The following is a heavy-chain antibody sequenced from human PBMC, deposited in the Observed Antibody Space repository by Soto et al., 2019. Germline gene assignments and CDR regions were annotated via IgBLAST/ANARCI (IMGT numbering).Heavy chain of an antibody. CDR2: IKQDGSEK. CDR1: GFTFSSYW. D-gene: IGHD2-15*01. CDR3: ASHGCSGDSCHFDY. Sequence: EVQLVESGGGLVQPRGSLRLSCAASGFTFSSYWMTWVRQAPGKGLEWVGNIKQDGSEKYYVDSVKGRFTISRDNAKNSLYLQMNSLRAEDTAVYYCASHGCSGDSCHFDYWGQGNLVTVSS. J-gene: IGHJ4*02. V-gene: IGHV3-7*01.